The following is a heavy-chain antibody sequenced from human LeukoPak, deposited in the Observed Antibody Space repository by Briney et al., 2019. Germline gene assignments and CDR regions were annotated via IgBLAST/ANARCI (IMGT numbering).Heavy chain of an antibody. Sequence: SGGSLRLSCAAFGFSFSTYAIHWVRQAPGKGLEYVSAISTDGSRTYYGNSVKGRFTISRDNSKNTVYLQMDSLRAEDMAVYYCARGVAITWTGSYSSGWNDALDIWGQGTMVTVS. V-gene: IGHV3-64*01. CDR2: ISTDGSRT. D-gene: IGHD6-19*01. CDR3: ARGVAITWTGSYSSGWNDALDI. J-gene: IGHJ3*02. CDR1: GFSFSTYA.